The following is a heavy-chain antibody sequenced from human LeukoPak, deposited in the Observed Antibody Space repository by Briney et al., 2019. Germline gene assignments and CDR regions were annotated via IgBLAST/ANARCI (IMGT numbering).Heavy chain of an antibody. D-gene: IGHD4-23*01. V-gene: IGHV3-30*18. Sequence: GGSLRLSCAASGFTFSSYGMHWVRQAPGKGLEWVAVISYDGSNKYYADSVKGRFTISRDNSKNTLYLQMNSLRAEDTAVYYCAKDSVVTYYYMDVWGKGTTVTVSS. J-gene: IGHJ6*03. CDR3: AKDSVVTYYYMDV. CDR2: ISYDGSNK. CDR1: GFTFSSYG.